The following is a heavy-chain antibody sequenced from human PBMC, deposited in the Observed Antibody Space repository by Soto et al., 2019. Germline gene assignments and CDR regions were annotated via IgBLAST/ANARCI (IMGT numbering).Heavy chain of an antibody. V-gene: IGHV3-9*01. CDR1: GFIFDDYA. Sequence: EVQLVESGGGLAQPGRSLRLSCAASGFIFDDYAMHWVRQAPGKGLEWVSGISWQSGSIRYADSVKGRFTISRDNAKNSLYLQMNSLRVEDTALYYCAKDMVSRSSAATFDYWGQGILVTVSS. J-gene: IGHJ4*02. CDR3: AKDMVSRSSAATFDY. D-gene: IGHD6-6*01. CDR2: ISWQSGSI.